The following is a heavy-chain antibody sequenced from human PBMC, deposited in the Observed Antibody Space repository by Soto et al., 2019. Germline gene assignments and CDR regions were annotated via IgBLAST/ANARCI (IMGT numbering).Heavy chain of an antibody. Sequence: PSETLSLTCAVYGGSFSGYYWSWIRQPPGKGLEWIGEINHSGSTNYNPSLKSRVTISVDTSKNQFSLKLSSVTAADTAVYYCARGFIVVVPAAALNWFDPWGQGTLVTVSS. V-gene: IGHV4-34*01. CDR1: GGSFSGYY. CDR2: INHSGST. D-gene: IGHD2-2*01. CDR3: ARGFIVVVPAAALNWFDP. J-gene: IGHJ5*02.